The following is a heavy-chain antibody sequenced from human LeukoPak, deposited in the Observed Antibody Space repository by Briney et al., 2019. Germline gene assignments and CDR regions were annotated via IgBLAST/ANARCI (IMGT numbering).Heavy chain of an antibody. Sequence: PGGSLRLSCAASGFTFSSYAMSWVRQAPGKGLEWVSAISGSGGSTYYADSLKGRFTISRDNSKNTLYLQMNSLRAEDAAVYYCAKEAVVVPAAIAPYNWFDPWGQGTLVTVSS. J-gene: IGHJ5*02. D-gene: IGHD2-2*01. CDR1: GFTFSSYA. V-gene: IGHV3-23*01. CDR2: ISGSGGST. CDR3: AKEAVVVPAAIAPYNWFDP.